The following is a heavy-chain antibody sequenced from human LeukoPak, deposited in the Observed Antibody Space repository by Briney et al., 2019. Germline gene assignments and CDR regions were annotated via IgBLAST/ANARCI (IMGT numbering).Heavy chain of an antibody. CDR2: INTDGSST. D-gene: IGHD5-18*01. CDR1: GFTFSDYW. Sequence: PGGSLRLSCAASGFTFSDYWMHWVRQAPGKGLVWVSRINTDGSSTSYADSVKGRFTISRDNAKNTLYLQMNSLRAEDTAVYYCARDRRDTTMDPWGQGTLVTVSS. V-gene: IGHV3-74*01. CDR3: ARDRRDTTMDP. J-gene: IGHJ5*02.